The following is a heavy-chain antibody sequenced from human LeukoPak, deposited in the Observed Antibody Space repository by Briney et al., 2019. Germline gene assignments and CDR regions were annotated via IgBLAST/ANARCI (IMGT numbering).Heavy chain of an antibody. V-gene: IGHV3-53*01. CDR2: LYSGSST. CDR3: ARVGDHFHWYLDL. J-gene: IGHJ2*01. D-gene: IGHD3-3*02. Sequence: GGSLRLSCAASGFTVSTNYMNWIRQAPGKGLEWVSILYSGSSTYYADSVEGRFIVSRDSSKNTLSLQMNDLRAEDTAVYYCARVGDHFHWYLDLWGRGTMVTVSS. CDR1: GFTVSTNY.